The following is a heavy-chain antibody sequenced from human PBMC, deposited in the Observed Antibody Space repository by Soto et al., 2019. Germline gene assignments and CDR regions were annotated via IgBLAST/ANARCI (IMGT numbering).Heavy chain of an antibody. CDR1: GDSISGGGYY. V-gene: IGHV4-31*03. CDR2: IYYSGYT. J-gene: IGHJ4*02. D-gene: IGHD6-6*01. Sequence: QVQLQESGPGLVKPSQHLSLTCTVSGDSISGGGYYWTWIRQHPGKGLEWIGYIYYSGYTDYNPSLKSRLSISVDTSKNQFSLKLSSVTAADTAVYYCVGDSSSSVYWGQGTLVTVSS. CDR3: VGDSSSSVY.